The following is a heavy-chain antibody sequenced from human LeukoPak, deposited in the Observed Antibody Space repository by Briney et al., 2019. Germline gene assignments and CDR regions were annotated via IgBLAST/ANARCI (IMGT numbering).Heavy chain of an antibody. Sequence: SQTLSLTCTVSGGSISSGSYYWSWIRQPAGKGLEWIGRIYTSGSTNYNPSLKSRVTISVDTSKNQFSLKLSSVTAADTAVYYCARELPIYCTNGVCYYFDYWGQGALVTVSS. V-gene: IGHV4-61*02. CDR3: ARELPIYCTNGVCYYFDY. D-gene: IGHD2-8*01. CDR2: IYTSGST. J-gene: IGHJ4*02. CDR1: GGSISSGSYY.